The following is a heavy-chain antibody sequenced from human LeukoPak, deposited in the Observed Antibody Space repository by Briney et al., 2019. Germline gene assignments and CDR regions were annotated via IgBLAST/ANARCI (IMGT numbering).Heavy chain of an antibody. V-gene: IGHV3-53*05. CDR2: IYSDGST. Sequence: GGSLRLSCAASGFTFSSYEMNWVRQAPGKGLEWVSEIYSDGSTYYAASVKGRFSISRGNSKNTVYLQMNRLRAEDTAVYYCARDLREHGVFDIWGQGTMVTVSS. CDR1: GFTFSSYE. D-gene: IGHD1-26*01. J-gene: IGHJ3*02. CDR3: ARDLREHGVFDI.